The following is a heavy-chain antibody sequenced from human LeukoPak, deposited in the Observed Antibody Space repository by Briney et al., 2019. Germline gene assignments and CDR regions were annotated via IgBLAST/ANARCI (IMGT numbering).Heavy chain of an antibody. CDR1: GFIFSNCW. D-gene: IGHD6-13*01. CDR2: ISSSSSYI. CDR3: ARVKIAARPRTYYFDY. Sequence: GGSLRLSCETSGFIFSNCWMTWVRQAPGKGLEWVSSISSSSSYIYYADSVKGRFTISRDNAKNSLYLQMNSLRAEDTAVYYCARVKIAARPRTYYFDYWGQGTLVTVSS. J-gene: IGHJ4*02. V-gene: IGHV3-21*01.